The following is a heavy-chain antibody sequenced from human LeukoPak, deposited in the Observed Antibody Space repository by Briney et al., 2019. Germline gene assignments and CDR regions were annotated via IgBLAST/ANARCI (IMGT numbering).Heavy chain of an antibody. CDR1: GFTFRSYS. J-gene: IGHJ2*01. Sequence: GGSLRLSCAASGFTFRSYSMHWVRQAPGKGLEWLSFISTSSSTIYYADSVKGRFTISRDNAKSSLYLQMNSLRDEDTAVYYCAITTVVTGYWYFDLWGRGTLVTVSS. V-gene: IGHV3-48*02. CDR2: ISTSSSTI. CDR3: AITTVVTGYWYFDL. D-gene: IGHD4-23*01.